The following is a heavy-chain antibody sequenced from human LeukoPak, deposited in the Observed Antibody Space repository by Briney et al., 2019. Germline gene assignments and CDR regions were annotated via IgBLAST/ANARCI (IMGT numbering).Heavy chain of an antibody. D-gene: IGHD6-13*01. CDR1: GFTFSSYA. Sequence: PGGSLRLSCAASGFTFSSYAMSWVRQAPGKGLEWVANIKQDGSEKYYVDSVKGRFTISRDNAKNSLYLQMNSLRAEDTAVYYCARDSYSSSPNWGQGTLVTVSS. V-gene: IGHV3-7*01. J-gene: IGHJ4*02. CDR3: ARDSYSSSPN. CDR2: IKQDGSEK.